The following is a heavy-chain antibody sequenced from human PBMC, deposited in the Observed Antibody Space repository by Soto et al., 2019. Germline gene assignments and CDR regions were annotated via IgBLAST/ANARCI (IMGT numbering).Heavy chain of an antibody. CDR1: VFTVSINY. V-gene: IGHV3-53*01. J-gene: IGHJ3*02. CDR2: IYRGGST. Sequence: WGSLVVACATSVFTVSINYMNWVGQAPGKGLDWVSVIYRGGSTYYTDSVKGRFTISRDNSKNTLYLQMNSLRAEDTAVYYCARDLKVLHAFDIWGQGTMVTVSS. D-gene: IGHD1-26*01. CDR3: ARDLKVLHAFDI.